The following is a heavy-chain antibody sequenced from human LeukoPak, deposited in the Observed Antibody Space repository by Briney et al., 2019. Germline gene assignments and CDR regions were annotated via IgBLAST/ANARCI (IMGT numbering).Heavy chain of an antibody. D-gene: IGHD3-3*01. CDR3: ARGIRITIFVRTDAFDI. V-gene: IGHV4-59*12. J-gene: IGHJ3*02. CDR2: IYYSGST. CDR1: GGSISSYY. Sequence: SETLSLTCTVSGGSISSYYWSWIRQPPGKGLEWIGYIYYSGSTNYNPSLKSRVTISVDTSKNQFSLKLSSVTAADTAVYYCARGIRITIFVRTDAFDIWGQGTMVTVSS.